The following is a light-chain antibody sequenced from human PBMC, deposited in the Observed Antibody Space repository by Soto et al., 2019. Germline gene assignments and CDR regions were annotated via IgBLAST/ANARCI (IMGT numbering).Light chain of an antibody. CDR1: SSHIGAGYD. CDR2: GNS. CDR3: QSYDSILSAVV. V-gene: IGLV1-40*01. Sequence: QAVVTQPPSVSGAPGQRVTISCTGSSSHIGAGYDVHWYQQLPGTAPKLLIYGNSNRPSGVPDRFSGSKSGTSASLAITGLQAEDEADYYCQSYDSILSAVVFGGGTKLTVL. J-gene: IGLJ2*01.